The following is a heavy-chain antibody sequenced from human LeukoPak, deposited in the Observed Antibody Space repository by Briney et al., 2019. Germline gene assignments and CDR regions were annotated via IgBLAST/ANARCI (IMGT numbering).Heavy chain of an antibody. Sequence: GGSLRLSCAASGFTFSSCALSWVRQAPGKGLEWVSGINWNGGSTGYADSVKGRFTISRDNAKNSLYLQMNSLRAEDTALYYCARDGGSATRYNYYYYYMDVWGKGTTVTVSS. CDR1: GFTFSSCA. J-gene: IGHJ6*03. V-gene: IGHV3-20*04. CDR3: ARDGGSATRYNYYYYYMDV. D-gene: IGHD1-26*01. CDR2: INWNGGST.